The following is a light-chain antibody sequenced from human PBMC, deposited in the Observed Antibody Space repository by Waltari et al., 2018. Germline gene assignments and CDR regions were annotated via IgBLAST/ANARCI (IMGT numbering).Light chain of an antibody. V-gene: IGKV3-15*01. CDR3: QQYNTGPPCT. CDR1: LSISFN. Sequence: CRGSLSISFNLAWYQEKPGQAPRLLIYGASTRASGIPARFSGSGSGTDFSLTISSLQSEDFAVYFCQQYNTGPPCTFGQGTKVEVK. J-gene: IGKJ1*01. CDR2: GAS.